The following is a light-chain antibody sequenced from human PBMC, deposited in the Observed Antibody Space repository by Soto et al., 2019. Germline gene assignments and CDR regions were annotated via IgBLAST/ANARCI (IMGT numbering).Light chain of an antibody. CDR3: QQTDHFPHT. V-gene: IGKV1-12*01. CDR1: QGISNW. Sequence: DVQMTQSPSSVSASIGDTVTITCRASQGISNWLAWYQQKPGKAPNLLVYDSSNLQSGVPSRFIGSGSGTDFSLTISSLQPEDFATYYCQQTDHFPHTFGQGTKLEIK. CDR2: DSS. J-gene: IGKJ2*01.